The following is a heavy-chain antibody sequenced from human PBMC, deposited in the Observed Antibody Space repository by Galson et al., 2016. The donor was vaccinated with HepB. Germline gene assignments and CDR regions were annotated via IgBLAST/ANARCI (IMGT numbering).Heavy chain of an antibody. CDR2: TYYRSKWYN. J-gene: IGHJ6*02. V-gene: IGHV6-1*01. CDR3: ARKEVTMVRGVNYYYGMDI. Sequence: CAISGDSVSRNGVGWNWIRQSPSRGLEWLGRTYYRSKWYNDYAVSVKSRITINPDTSKSQFSLHLNSVTPEDTAVYYCARKEVTMVRGVNYYYGMDIWGQGTTVTVSS. CDR1: GDSVSRNGVG. D-gene: IGHD3-10*01.